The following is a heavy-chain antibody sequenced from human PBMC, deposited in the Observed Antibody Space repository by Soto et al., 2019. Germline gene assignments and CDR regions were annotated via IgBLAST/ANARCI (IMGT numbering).Heavy chain of an antibody. J-gene: IGHJ4*02. CDR3: ARDRRADTPFFDY. Sequence: GGSLRLSCVASGFIFTTYGMHWVRQAPGKGLEWVAVTSYDGSNKYYADSVKGRFTISRDNSRYTLYLEMNSLRAEDTAVYYCARDRRADTPFFDYWGQGTLVTVSS. CDR1: GFIFTTYG. V-gene: IGHV3-30*03. D-gene: IGHD6-19*01. CDR2: TSYDGSNK.